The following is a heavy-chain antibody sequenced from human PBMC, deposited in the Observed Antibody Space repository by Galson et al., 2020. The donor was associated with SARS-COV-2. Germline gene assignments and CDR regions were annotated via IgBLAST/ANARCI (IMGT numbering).Heavy chain of an antibody. CDR3: ARKGYCSGGSCYSIYY. CDR2: MNPNSGNT. J-gene: IGHJ4*02. Sequence: GESLKISCKASGYTFTSYDINWVRQATGQGLEWMGWMNPNSGNTGYAQKFQGRVTMTRNTSISTAYMELSSLRSEDTAVYYCARKGYCSGGSCYSIYYWGQGTLVTVSS. V-gene: IGHV1-8*01. D-gene: IGHD2-15*01. CDR1: GYTFTSYD.